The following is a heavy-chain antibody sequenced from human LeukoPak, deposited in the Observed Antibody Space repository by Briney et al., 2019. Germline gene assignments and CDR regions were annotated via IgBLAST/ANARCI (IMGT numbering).Heavy chain of an antibody. CDR1: GFTFSSYW. Sequence: PGGCLRLSCAASGFTFSSYWMSWVRQAPGKGLEWVANIKKDRSEKYYVDSVKGRFTISRDNAKNSLYLQMNSLRAEDTAVYYCARRDFIAARSGRSYYYYYYMDVWGKGTTVTVSS. J-gene: IGHJ6*03. V-gene: IGHV3-7*01. CDR2: IKKDRSEK. D-gene: IGHD6-6*01. CDR3: ARRDFIAARSGRSYYYYYYMDV.